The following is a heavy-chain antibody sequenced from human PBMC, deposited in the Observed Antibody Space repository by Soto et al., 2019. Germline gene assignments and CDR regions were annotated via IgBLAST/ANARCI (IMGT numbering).Heavy chain of an antibody. CDR2: ISYDGSNK. J-gene: IGHJ4*02. Sequence: PGGSLILSWTASGFTFSSYAVHWVRQAPGKGLEWVAVISYDGSNKYYADSVKGRFTISRDNSKNTLYLQMNSLRAEDTAVYYCARGTGSFDYWGQGTLVNLSS. CDR3: ARGTGSFDY. V-gene: IGHV3-30-3*01. CDR1: GFTFSSYA.